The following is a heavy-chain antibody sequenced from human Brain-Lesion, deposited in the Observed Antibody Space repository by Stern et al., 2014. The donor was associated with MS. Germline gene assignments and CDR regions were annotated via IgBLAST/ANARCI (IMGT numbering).Heavy chain of an antibody. V-gene: IGHV4-30-4*01. CDR1: GGSISSGDNY. Sequence: QLQLQESGPGLVKPSQTLSLTCTVSGGSISSGDNYWGWIRQPPGKGPEGIGNIHYSGGTYFNPSLKGRATISADTSKNQFSLKLNSMTAADTAVYYCARVPDYGDAFFDYWGQGILVTVSS. J-gene: IGHJ4*02. D-gene: IGHD4-17*01. CDR2: IHYSGGT. CDR3: ARVPDYGDAFFDY.